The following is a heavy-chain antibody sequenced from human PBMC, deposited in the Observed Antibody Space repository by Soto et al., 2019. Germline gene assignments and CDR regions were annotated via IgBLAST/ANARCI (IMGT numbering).Heavy chain of an antibody. V-gene: IGHV4-59*12. CDR1: GRSISSDY. D-gene: IGHD2-2*01. CDR2: IYYTGST. J-gene: IGHJ3*02. Sequence: ETMSLTCTVSGRSISSDYWSWIRQSPGRGLEWIGYIYYTGSTNYSPSLKSRVTISVDTSKNQFSLKLSSVTAADTAVYYCAREALGYCISTSCEDRAFDIWGQGTMVTVSS. CDR3: AREALGYCISTSCEDRAFDI.